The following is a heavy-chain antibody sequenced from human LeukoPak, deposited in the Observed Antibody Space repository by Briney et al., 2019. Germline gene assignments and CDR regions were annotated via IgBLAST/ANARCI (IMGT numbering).Heavy chain of an antibody. D-gene: IGHD3-10*01. CDR2: IYYSGST. CDR3: ARSSYGPGDY. Sequence: KASETLSLTCTVSGGSISSSSYYWGWIRQPPGKGLEWIGSIYYSGSTYYNPSLKSRVTISVDTSKNQFSLKLSSVTAADTAVYYCARSSYGPGDYWGQGTLVTVSS. V-gene: IGHV4-39*07. J-gene: IGHJ4*02. CDR1: GGSISSSSYY.